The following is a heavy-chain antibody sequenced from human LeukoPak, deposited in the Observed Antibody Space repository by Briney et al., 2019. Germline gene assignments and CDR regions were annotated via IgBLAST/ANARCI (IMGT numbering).Heavy chain of an antibody. V-gene: IGHV3-33*06. Sequence: PGRSLRLSCAASGFTFSSYGMHWVRQAPGKGLEWVAVIWYDGSNKYYEDSVKGRFTISRDNSKNTLYLQMNSLRAEDTAVYYCAKGKEGGIPAAGTVNAFDIWGQGTMVTVSS. J-gene: IGHJ3*02. D-gene: IGHD6-13*01. CDR1: GFTFSSYG. CDR3: AKGKEGGIPAAGTVNAFDI. CDR2: IWYDGSNK.